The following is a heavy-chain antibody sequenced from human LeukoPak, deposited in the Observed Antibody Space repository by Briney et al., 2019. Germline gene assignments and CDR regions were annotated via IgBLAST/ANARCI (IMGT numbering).Heavy chain of an antibody. V-gene: IGHV1-2*02. CDR2: INPSSGGT. CDR1: GYTFTDYY. J-gene: IGHJ4*02. Sequence: ASVKVSCKASGYTFTDYYMHWVRQAPGQGLEWMGWINPSSGGTNYAQKFQGRVTMTRDTSISTAYMELSRLRSDDTAVYYCAREVLWFGELVGAGVFDYWGQGTLVTVSS. D-gene: IGHD3-10*01. CDR3: AREVLWFGELVGAGVFDY.